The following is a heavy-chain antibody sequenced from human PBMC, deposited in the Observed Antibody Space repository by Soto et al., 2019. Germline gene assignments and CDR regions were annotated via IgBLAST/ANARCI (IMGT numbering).Heavy chain of an antibody. CDR2: IWYDGSNK. J-gene: IGHJ4*02. CDR1: GFSFSTYG. CDR3: ARASDLYAHFEY. V-gene: IGHV3-33*08. Sequence: LRLSCAASGFSFSTYGMHWVRQAPGRGLEWVAVIWYDGSNKYYADSVKGRFTISRDNSKNTLYLQMNSLRAEDTAVYYCARASDLYAHFEYWGQGTLVTVSS. D-gene: IGHD2-8*01.